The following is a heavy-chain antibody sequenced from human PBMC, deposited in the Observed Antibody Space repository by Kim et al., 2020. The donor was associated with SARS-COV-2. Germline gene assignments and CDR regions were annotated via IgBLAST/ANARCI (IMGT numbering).Heavy chain of an antibody. D-gene: IGHD7-27*01. CDR2: ISSSSSYT. Sequence: GGSLRLSCAASGFTFSDYYMSWIRQAPGKGLEWVSYISSSSSYTNYADSVKGRFTISRDNAKNSLYLQMNSLRAEDTAVYYCARAPPTDWGGMDVWGQGTTVTVSS. J-gene: IGHJ6*02. V-gene: IGHV3-11*06. CDR3: ARAPPTDWGGMDV. CDR1: GFTFSDYY.